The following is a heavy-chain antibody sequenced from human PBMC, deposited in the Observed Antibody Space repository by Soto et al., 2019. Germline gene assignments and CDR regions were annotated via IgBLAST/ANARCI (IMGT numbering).Heavy chain of an antibody. V-gene: IGHV3-33*01. CDR3: ARDVSTTRYVPNWFDP. CDR1: GFTFSSYG. CDR2: IWYDGSDK. Sequence: PVGSVRLSCAASGFTFSSYGMHWVRQAPGKGLEWVAVIWYDGSDKYYADSVKGRFTISRDNSKNTLYLHMNSLRVEDTAVYYCARDVSTTRYVPNWFDPWGQGTLVTVSS. J-gene: IGHJ5*02. D-gene: IGHD3-16*02.